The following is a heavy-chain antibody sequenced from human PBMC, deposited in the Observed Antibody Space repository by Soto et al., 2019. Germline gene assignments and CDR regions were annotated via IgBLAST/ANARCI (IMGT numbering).Heavy chain of an antibody. CDR3: ARKGVTTVVTPDYYYGMDV. D-gene: IGHD2-21*02. Sequence: SVKVSCKASGGTFSSYAISWVRQAPGQGLEWMGGIIPIFGTANYAQKFQGRVTITADESTSTAYMELSSLSSEDTAVYYCARKGVTTVVTPDYYYGMDVWGQGTTVTVSS. V-gene: IGHV1-69*13. CDR1: GGTFSSYA. CDR2: IIPIFGTA. J-gene: IGHJ6*02.